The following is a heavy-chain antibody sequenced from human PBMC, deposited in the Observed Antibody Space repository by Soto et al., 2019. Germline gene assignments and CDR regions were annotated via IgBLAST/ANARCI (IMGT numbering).Heavy chain of an antibody. Sequence: QVLLQESGPGLVQPSGTLSLSCVVSGVSIGSNYYWGGVRQPPGKGLAWLVDMSHIGSVNYNPSLKSRVTISMEKSQNQFSLKLNSVTAADTAVYYCARSLGWAAIDYWGQGTLVIVSS. J-gene: IGHJ4*02. CDR3: ARSLGWAAIDY. V-gene: IGHV4-4*02. CDR2: MSHIGSV. D-gene: IGHD6-19*01. CDR1: GVSIGSNYY.